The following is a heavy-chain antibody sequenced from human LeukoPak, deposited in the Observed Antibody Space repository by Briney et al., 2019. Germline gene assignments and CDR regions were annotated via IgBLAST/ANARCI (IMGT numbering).Heavy chain of an antibody. Sequence: GRSLRLSCTASGFTFGDYAMSWVRQAPGKGLEWVGFIRSKAYGGTTEYAASVKGRFTISRDDSKGIAYLQMNSLKTEDTAVYYCTRSVGGYRGGDCYPYFDYWGQGTLVTVSS. J-gene: IGHJ4*02. CDR2: IRSKAYGGTT. V-gene: IGHV3-49*04. D-gene: IGHD2-21*02. CDR1: GFTFGDYA. CDR3: TRSVGGYRGGDCYPYFDY.